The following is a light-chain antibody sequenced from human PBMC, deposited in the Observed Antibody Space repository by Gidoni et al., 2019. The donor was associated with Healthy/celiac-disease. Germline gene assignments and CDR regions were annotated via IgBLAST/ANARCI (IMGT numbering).Light chain of an antibody. CDR1: PSISSY. CDR3: QQSYSTPA. V-gene: IGKV1-39*01. J-gene: IGKJ5*01. Sequence: DIQMTQSTSSLSASVGDRVTITCRASPSISSYLNWYQQKPGKAPKLLIYAASSLQSGVPTRFSGSGSGKDFTLTISSLQPEDFATYYCQQSYSTPAFGQXTRLEIK. CDR2: AAS.